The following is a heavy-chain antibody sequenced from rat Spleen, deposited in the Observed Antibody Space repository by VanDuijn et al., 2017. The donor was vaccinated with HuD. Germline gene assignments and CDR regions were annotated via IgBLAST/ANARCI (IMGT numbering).Heavy chain of an antibody. V-gene: IGHV2-16*01. CDR3: ARLGGLWRGTYGIMDA. CDR2: IWTGGST. D-gene: IGHD2-1*01. J-gene: IGHJ4*01. Sequence: QVQLKESGPGLVQPSQTLSLTCTVSGFSLTSYSVSWVRQPPGKGLEWMGVIWTGGSTAYNSLLKSRLSISRDTSKSQVFLKINSLQTEDTATYYCARLGGLWRGTYGIMDAWGQGASVTVPS. CDR1: GFSLTSYS.